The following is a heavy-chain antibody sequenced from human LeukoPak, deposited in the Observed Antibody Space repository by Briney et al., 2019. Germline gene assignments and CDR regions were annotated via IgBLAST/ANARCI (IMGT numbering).Heavy chain of an antibody. J-gene: IGHJ4*02. CDR1: DFSFITYA. CDR2: ISGSGGST. V-gene: IGHV3-23*01. CDR3: AKPMYDSSGYWVGDFDY. Sequence: GGSLRLSCAASDFSFITYAMSWVRQAPGKGLEWVSAISGSGGSTYYADSVKGRFTISRDNSKNTLYLQMNSLRAEDTAVYYCAKPMYDSSGYWVGDFDYWGQGTLVTVSS. D-gene: IGHD3-22*01.